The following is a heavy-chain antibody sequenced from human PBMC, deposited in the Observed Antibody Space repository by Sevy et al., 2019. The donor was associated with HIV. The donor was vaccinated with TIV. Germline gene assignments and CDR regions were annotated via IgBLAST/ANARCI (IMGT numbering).Heavy chain of an antibody. D-gene: IGHD2-2*01. CDR2: IKRDGSEK. J-gene: IGHJ6*02. V-gene: IGHV3-7*03. Sequence: GGSLGLSCAASGFTFSNYWMTWVRQAPGKGLEWVANIKRDGSEKYYVDSVKGRFTISRDNAKNSLYLQMNSLRAEDTALYYCARDCNSASCLWGLDVWGQRTTITVSS. CDR1: GFTFSNYW. CDR3: ARDCNSASCLWGLDV.